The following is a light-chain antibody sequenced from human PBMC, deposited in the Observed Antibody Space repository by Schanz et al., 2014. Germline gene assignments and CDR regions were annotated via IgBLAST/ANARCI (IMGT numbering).Light chain of an antibody. CDR1: TPNIGSNT. Sequence: QSVLTQPPSASGTPGQRVTISCSGSTPNIGSNTINWYQQLPGTAPKLLIHTNNQRPSGVPDRFSASKSDTSASLAISGLQSEDEADYYCAAWDDSLNVVFGGGTXLTVL. CDR3: AAWDDSLNVV. J-gene: IGLJ2*01. V-gene: IGLV1-44*01. CDR2: TNN.